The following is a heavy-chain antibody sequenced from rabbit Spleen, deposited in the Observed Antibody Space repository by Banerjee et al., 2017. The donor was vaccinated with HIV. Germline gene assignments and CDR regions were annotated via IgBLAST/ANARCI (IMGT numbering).Heavy chain of an antibody. CDR2: SYAGSSGST. CDR1: GFSFNSGYD. CDR3: ARDTGTSFSTYGMDL. V-gene: IGHV1S40*01. D-gene: IGHD8-1*01. Sequence: QSLEESGGGLVKPGASLTLTCKASGFSFNSGYDMCWVRQAPGKGLEWIACSYAGSSGSTYSAVWAKGRFTCSKTSSTTVTLQMTSLTVADTATYFCARDTGTSFSTYGMDLWGQGTLVTVS. J-gene: IGHJ6*01.